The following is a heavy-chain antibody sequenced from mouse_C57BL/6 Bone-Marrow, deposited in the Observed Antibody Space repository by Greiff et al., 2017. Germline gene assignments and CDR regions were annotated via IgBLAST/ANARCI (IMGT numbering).Heavy chain of an antibody. J-gene: IGHJ4*01. CDR3: TRYKDYYAMDF. V-gene: IGHV7-3*01. Sequence: EVQGVESGGGLVQPGGSLSLSCAASGFTFTDYYMSWVRQPPGKALEWLGFIRNTANGYTTEYNASDKGRFTIYRDNFQRILYLQINTPRAADRATCYWTRYKDYYAMDFWGQGTSVTVSS. CDR1: GFTFTDYY. CDR2: IRNTANGYTT.